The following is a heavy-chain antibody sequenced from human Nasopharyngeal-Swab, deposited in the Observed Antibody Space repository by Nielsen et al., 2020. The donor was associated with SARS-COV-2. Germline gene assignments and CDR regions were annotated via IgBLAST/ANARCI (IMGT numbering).Heavy chain of an antibody. V-gene: IGHV3-11*01. Sequence: GESLKISCAASGFTFSDYYMGWIRQAPGKGLEWVSYISSSGSTIYYADSVKGRFTISRDNAKNSLYLQMNSLRAEDTAVYYCAREIWSGSFLDYWGQGTLVTVSS. CDR1: GFTFSDYY. D-gene: IGHD1-26*01. J-gene: IGHJ4*02. CDR2: ISSSGSTI. CDR3: AREIWSGSFLDY.